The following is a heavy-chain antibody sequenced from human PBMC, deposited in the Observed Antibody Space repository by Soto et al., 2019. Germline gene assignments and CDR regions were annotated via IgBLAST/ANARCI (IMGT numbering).Heavy chain of an antibody. V-gene: IGHV3-15*07. D-gene: IGHD3-3*01. CDR2: VKSKADGGTA. Sequence: GGSLRLSCAASGFSISKAWMHWVRQAPGKGLEWVGRVKSKADGGTANYAAPVKVRFTIPRVDSKNTQYLLLNCLKIEDTAVYYCNTYPDFWGGHTPLWGQGTLVTVSS. CDR1: GFSISKAW. CDR3: NTYPDFWGGHTPL. J-gene: IGHJ4*02.